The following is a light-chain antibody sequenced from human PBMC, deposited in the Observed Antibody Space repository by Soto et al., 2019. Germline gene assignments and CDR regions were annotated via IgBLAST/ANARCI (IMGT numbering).Light chain of an antibody. CDR2: KAS. J-gene: IGKJ1*01. Sequence: DIQMTQSPSTLSGSVGDRVTITCRASQTISSWLAWYQQKPGKAPKILIYKASTLKSGVPSRFRGSGSGTEFTLPVSSLQPDDFATYYCQHYNSYSEAFGQGTKVDI. CDR3: QHYNSYSEA. V-gene: IGKV1-5*03. CDR1: QTISSW.